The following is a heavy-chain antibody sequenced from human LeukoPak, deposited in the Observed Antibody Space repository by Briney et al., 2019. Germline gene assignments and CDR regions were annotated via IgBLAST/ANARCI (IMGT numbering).Heavy chain of an antibody. D-gene: IGHD6-19*01. Sequence: GASVKVSCKASGYTFTSYDINWVRQAPGQGLEWMGGIIPIFGTANYAQKFQGRVTITADESTSTAYMELSSLRSEDTAVYYCARDRIAVAGNSDFDYWGQGTLVTVSS. V-gene: IGHV1-69*13. CDR1: GYTFTSYD. J-gene: IGHJ4*02. CDR2: IIPIFGTA. CDR3: ARDRIAVAGNSDFDY.